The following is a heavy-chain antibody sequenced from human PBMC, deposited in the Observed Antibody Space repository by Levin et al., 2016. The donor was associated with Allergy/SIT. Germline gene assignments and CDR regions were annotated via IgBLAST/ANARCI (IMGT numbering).Heavy chain of an antibody. CDR2: IYNSGRT. J-gene: IGHJ3*02. Sequence: GSLRLSCTVSGGSISSSSYYWGWIRQPPGKGLEWIGSIYNSGRTYYNPSLKSRVTISVDTSKNQFSLKVNTVTAADTAVYYCARHGNNDGAAAFDIWGQGTMVTVSS. CDR1: GGSISSSSYY. D-gene: IGHD1-1*01. V-gene: IGHV4-39*01. CDR3: ARHGNNDGAAAFDI.